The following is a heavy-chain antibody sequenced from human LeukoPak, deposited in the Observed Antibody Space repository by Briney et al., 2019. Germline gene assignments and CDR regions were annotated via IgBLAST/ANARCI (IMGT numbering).Heavy chain of an antibody. Sequence: GGSLRLSCAASGFTLSNYGMHWVRQAPGKGLEWGAFVRYDGSNEYYADSVKGRFTISRDNSKKTLYLEMNSLRPEDTAVYYCAKDEGRSDRYGSGSYPPYWGQGTLVTVSS. J-gene: IGHJ4*02. CDR2: VRYDGSNE. CDR3: AKDEGRSDRYGSGSYPPY. V-gene: IGHV3-30*02. D-gene: IGHD3-10*01. CDR1: GFTLSNYG.